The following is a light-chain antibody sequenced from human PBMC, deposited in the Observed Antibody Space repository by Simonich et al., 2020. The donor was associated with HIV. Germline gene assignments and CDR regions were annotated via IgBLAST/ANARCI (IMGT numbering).Light chain of an antibody. Sequence: QSALTQPASVSGSPGQSITISCTGTSSDVGDYNYVSWYQQHPGKAPKLMIYDVSKRPSGVSNRFSGSKAGNTASRTITGLQAEDEADYYCSSYTSSIDVVFGGGTKLTVL. CDR3: SSYTSSIDVV. CDR2: DVS. V-gene: IGLV2-14*01. CDR1: SSDVGDYNY. J-gene: IGLJ2*01.